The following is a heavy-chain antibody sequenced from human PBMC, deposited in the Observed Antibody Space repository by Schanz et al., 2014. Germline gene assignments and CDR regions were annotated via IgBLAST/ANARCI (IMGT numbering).Heavy chain of an antibody. CDR2: ISGSGGST. Sequence: EVQLLESGGGLVQPGGSLRLSCATSGFSFTTYAMSWVRQAPGKGLEWVSAISGSGGSTYYADSVKGRFTISRDNSRNTLYLQMNSLRAEDTAVYYCLAPDYGMDVWGQGTTXTVSS. CDR3: LAPDYGMDV. V-gene: IGHV3-23*01. J-gene: IGHJ6*02. CDR1: GFSFTTYA.